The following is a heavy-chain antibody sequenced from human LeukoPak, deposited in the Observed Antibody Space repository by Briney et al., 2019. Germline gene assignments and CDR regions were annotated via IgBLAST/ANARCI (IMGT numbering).Heavy chain of an antibody. J-gene: IGHJ4*02. CDR2: ISSSGTT. CDR3: ARGGLQAGGSARNDY. CDR1: GFIFSDYY. V-gene: IGHV3-11*01. D-gene: IGHD3-16*01. Sequence: GGSLRLSCAASGFIFSDYYMSWIRQAPGKGLEWVSYISSSGTTYYAASVRGRFTISRDNAQNSLYMQMNSLRVDDTAVYYCARGGLQAGGSARNDYWGQGTLVTVSS.